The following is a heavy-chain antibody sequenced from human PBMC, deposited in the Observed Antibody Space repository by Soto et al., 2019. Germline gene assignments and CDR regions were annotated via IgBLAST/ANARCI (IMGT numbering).Heavy chain of an antibody. J-gene: IGHJ5*02. D-gene: IGHD2-21*02. V-gene: IGHV4-30-4*01. CDR3: ARGVDIVVVTAIRTNWFDP. CDR1: GGSISSGDYY. Sequence: SETLSLTCTVSGGSISSGDYYWSWIRQPPGKGLEWIGYIYYSGSTYYNPSLKSRVTISVDTSKNQFSLKLSSVTAADTAVYYCARGVDIVVVTAIRTNWFDPWGQGTLVTVSS. CDR2: IYYSGST.